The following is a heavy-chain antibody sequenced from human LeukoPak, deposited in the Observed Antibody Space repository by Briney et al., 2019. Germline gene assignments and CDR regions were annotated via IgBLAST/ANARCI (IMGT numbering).Heavy chain of an antibody. CDR1: GYTLTRYD. J-gene: IGHJ4*02. V-gene: IGHV1-8*01. CDR3: ARGLSSGSYFSSVY. Sequence: ASVKVSCKASGYTLTRYDINWARQATGQGLEWMGWMNPNSGNTGYAQKFQGRVTMTRNTSISTAYMELSSLRSEDTAVYYCARGLSSGSYFSSVYWGQGTLVTVSS. CDR2: MNPNSGNT. D-gene: IGHD1-26*01.